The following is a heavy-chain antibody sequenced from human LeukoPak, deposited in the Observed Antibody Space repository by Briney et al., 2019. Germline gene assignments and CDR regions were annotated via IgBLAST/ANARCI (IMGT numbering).Heavy chain of an antibody. Sequence: GGSLRLSCAASGFTFSSYAMHWVRQAPGKGLEWVAVISYDGSNKYYADSVKGRFTISRDNSKNTLYLQMNSLRAEDTAVYHCARDPRNYRPFDHWGQVTLVTVSS. CDR3: ARDPRNYRPFDH. CDR2: ISYDGSNK. V-gene: IGHV3-30-3*01. J-gene: IGHJ4*02. CDR1: GFTFSSYA. D-gene: IGHD5-24*01.